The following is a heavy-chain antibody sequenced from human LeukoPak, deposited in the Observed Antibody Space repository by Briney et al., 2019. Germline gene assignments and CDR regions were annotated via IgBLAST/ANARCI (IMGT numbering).Heavy chain of an antibody. J-gene: IGHJ4*02. CDR2: IIPVLGTP. CDR1: GYTFTSYG. Sequence: AASVKVSCKASGYTFTSYGISWVRQAPGQGLEWMGRIIPVLGTPHYAHNFQGRVTITADRSMSTGYMELNSLRSDDTAVYYCASVEMASQLDYWGQGTLVTVSS. V-gene: IGHV1-69*04. D-gene: IGHD5-24*01. CDR3: ASVEMASQLDY.